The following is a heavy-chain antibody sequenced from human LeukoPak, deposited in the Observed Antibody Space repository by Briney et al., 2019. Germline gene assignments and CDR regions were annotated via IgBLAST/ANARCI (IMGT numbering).Heavy chain of an antibody. CDR1: GGSISSYY. Sequence: SETLSLTCTVSGGSISSYYWSWIRQPPGKGLEWIGYIYYSGSTNYNPSLKSRVTISVDTSKHQFSLKLSSVTAADTAVYYCARANLRYFDWLLDYWGQGTLVTVSS. D-gene: IGHD3-9*01. CDR3: ARANLRYFDWLLDY. J-gene: IGHJ4*02. V-gene: IGHV4-59*01. CDR2: IYYSGST.